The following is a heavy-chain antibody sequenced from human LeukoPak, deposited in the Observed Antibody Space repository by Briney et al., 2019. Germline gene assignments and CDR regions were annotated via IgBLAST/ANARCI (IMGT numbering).Heavy chain of an antibody. CDR3: ARTYDSTGHHIPDY. Sequence: PGGSLRLSCVVSGFTFSSYAMHWVRQAPGKGLEWVAVISYDGSNKYYADSVKGRFTISRDNSKNTLFLQMNSLRAEDTAVYYCARTYDSTGHHIPDYWGLGTLVTVSS. D-gene: IGHD3-22*01. CDR1: GFTFSSYA. CDR2: ISYDGSNK. J-gene: IGHJ4*02. V-gene: IGHV3-30*04.